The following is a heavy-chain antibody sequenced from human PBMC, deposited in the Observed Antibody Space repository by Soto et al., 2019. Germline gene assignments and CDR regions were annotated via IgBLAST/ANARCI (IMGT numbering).Heavy chain of an antibody. D-gene: IGHD7-27*01. Sequence: QVQLVQSGAEVKKPGASGKVSGKASGYTFTNNGINGGGQATGQGLEWMGWMNPTTGETGYTEKFHGRLAMTRDTSITTAYMELTSLTSEDTAVYYCTRAGDSGAWISNWGQGTLVTVSS. J-gene: IGHJ4*02. V-gene: IGHV1-8*01. CDR1: GYTFTNNG. CDR3: TRAGDSGAWISN. CDR2: MNPTTGET.